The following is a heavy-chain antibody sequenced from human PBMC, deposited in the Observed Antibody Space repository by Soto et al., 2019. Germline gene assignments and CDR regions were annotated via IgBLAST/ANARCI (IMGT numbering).Heavy chain of an antibody. D-gene: IGHD1-7*01. Sequence: GSLRLSCAASGFTFANAWMSWVRQAPGKGLEWVGRVRSKADGGTTDYAAPVKGRFTISRDDSENTLYLQMNSLKIDDTAVYYCRRDWDYPVLWGQGTLVTVSS. CDR1: GFTFANAW. CDR2: VRSKADGGTT. V-gene: IGHV3-15*01. J-gene: IGHJ4*02. CDR3: RRDWDYPVL.